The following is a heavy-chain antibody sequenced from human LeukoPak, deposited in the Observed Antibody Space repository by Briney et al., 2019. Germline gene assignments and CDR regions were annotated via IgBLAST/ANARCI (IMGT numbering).Heavy chain of an antibody. V-gene: IGHV3-7*05. CDR1: GFTFSSYW. CDR2: IKPDGSEK. D-gene: IGHD6-19*01. J-gene: IGHJ4*02. Sequence: GGSLRLSCAVSGFTFSSYWMNWVRQAPGKGLEWVAIIKPDGSEKYYVDSVKGRFTISKDNAKNALYLQMNSLRAEDTAVYYCASHWGPDTSGCHYWGQGTLVTVSS. CDR3: ASHWGPDTSGCHY.